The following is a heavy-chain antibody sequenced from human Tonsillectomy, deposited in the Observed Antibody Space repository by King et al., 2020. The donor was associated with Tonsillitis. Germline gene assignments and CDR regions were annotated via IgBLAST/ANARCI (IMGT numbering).Heavy chain of an antibody. D-gene: IGHD2-15*01. V-gene: IGHV4-34*01. J-gene: IGHJ4*02. CDR1: GGSFSGYY. CDR3: ARGPCVRRDGGSCYSPYYFDY. CDR2: INHSGST. Sequence: VQLQQWGAGLLKPSETLSLTCAVYGGSFSGYYWSWIRQPPGKGLEWIGEINHSGSTNYNPSLKSRVTISVDTSKNQFSLKLSSVTAADTAVYYCARGPCVRRDGGSCYSPYYFDYWGQGTLVTVSS.